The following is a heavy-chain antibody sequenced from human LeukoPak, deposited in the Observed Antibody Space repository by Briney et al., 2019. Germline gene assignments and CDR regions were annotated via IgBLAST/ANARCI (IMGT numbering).Heavy chain of an antibody. D-gene: IGHD1-26*01. CDR1: GFIVSDYD. CDR3: ARDLSATARAYDY. CDR2: IDISGTYI. Sequence: GGSLRLSCAASGFIVSDYDMNWVRQAPGKGLEWVSFIDISGTYITYADSVKGRFTISRDNAKNSLYLQMNSLRAEDTAVYYCARDLSATARAYDYWGQGTLVTVSS. J-gene: IGHJ4*01. V-gene: IGHV3-21*01.